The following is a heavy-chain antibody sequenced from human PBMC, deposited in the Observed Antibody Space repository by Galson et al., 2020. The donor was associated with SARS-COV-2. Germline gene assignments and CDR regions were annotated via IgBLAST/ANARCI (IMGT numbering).Heavy chain of an antibody. CDR2: ISGSDTYK. V-gene: IGHV3-11*06. CDR1: GFTFRDHY. Sequence: GESLKISCVASGFTFRDHYMSWIRQVPGKGLEFLSYISGSDTYKNYADSVKGRFTISRDNAKFSVYLEMKSLRVEDTALYYCARQQKVDSYGPDLWGQGTLVTVSS. J-gene: IGHJ5*02. CDR3: ARQQKVDSYGPDL. D-gene: IGHD5-18*01.